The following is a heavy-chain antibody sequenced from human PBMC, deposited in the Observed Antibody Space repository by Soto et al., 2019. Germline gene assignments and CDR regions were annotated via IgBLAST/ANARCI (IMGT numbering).Heavy chain of an antibody. CDR2: IYYSGST. V-gene: IGHV4-59*01. J-gene: IGHJ4*02. Sequence: PSETLSLTCTVSGGSISSYYWSWIRQPPGKGLEWFGYIYYSGSTNYNPSLKSRVTISVDTSKNQFSLKLSSVTAADTAVYYCARARYDGDYDYWGQGTLVTVSS. CDR3: ARARYDGDYDY. D-gene: IGHD4-17*01. CDR1: GGSISSYY.